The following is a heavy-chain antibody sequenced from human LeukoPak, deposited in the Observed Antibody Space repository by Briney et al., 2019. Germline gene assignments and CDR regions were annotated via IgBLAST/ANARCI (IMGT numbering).Heavy chain of an antibody. Sequence: GGSLRLSCAASGFTFSSYAMSWVLQAPGKGLEWVSGISGSGGTTYYTDSVEGRFTISRDNSKSTLYLQMNSLRAEDTAVYYCAKSPTYYYDTSEKRYFDLWGRGTLVTVSS. CDR3: AKSPTYYYDTSEKRYFDL. CDR1: GFTFSSYA. J-gene: IGHJ2*01. D-gene: IGHD3-22*01. CDR2: ISGSGGTT. V-gene: IGHV3-23*01.